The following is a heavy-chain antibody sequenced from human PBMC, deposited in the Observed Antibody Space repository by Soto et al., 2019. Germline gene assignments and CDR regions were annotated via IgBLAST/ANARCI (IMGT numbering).Heavy chain of an antibody. CDR1: GFTFSNAW. V-gene: IGHV3-15*07. CDR3: TTDLFTEGRGTYYYYYGMDV. J-gene: IGHJ6*02. D-gene: IGHD3-16*01. Sequence: GGSLRLSCAASGFTFSNAWMNWVRQAPGKGLEWVGRIKSKTDGGTTDYAAPVKGRFTISRDDSKNTLYLQMNSLKTEDTAVYYCTTDLFTEGRGTYYYYYGMDVWGQGTTVTVSS. CDR2: IKSKTDGGTT.